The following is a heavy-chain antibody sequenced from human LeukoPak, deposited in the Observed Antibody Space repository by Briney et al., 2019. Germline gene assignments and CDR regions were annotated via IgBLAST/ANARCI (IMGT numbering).Heavy chain of an antibody. J-gene: IGHJ4*02. Sequence: PGGSLRLSCAASGFTFSSYGMHWVRQAPGKGLEWVSAISGSGGSTYYADSVKGRFTISRDNSKNTLYLQMNSLRAEDTAVYYCAKDSPTYYDFHYFDYWGQGTLVTVSS. CDR3: AKDSPTYYDFHYFDY. CDR2: ISGSGGST. V-gene: IGHV3-23*01. CDR1: GFTFSSYG. D-gene: IGHD3-3*01.